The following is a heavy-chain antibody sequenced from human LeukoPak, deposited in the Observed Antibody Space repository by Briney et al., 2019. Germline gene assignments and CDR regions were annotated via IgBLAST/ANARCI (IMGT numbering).Heavy chain of an antibody. Sequence: PGGSLRLSCAASGFTFNNYAMNWVRQAPGKGLEWVSSISSSSSYIYYADSVKGRFTISRDNAKNSLYLQMNSLRAEDTAVYYCAREGRAYRYSSSWYPTPSWFDPWGQGTLVTVSS. CDR1: GFTFNNYA. V-gene: IGHV3-21*01. CDR2: ISSSSSYI. D-gene: IGHD6-13*01. J-gene: IGHJ5*02. CDR3: AREGRAYRYSSSWYPTPSWFDP.